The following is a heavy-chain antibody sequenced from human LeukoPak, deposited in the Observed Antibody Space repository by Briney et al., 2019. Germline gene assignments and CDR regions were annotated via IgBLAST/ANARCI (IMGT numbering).Heavy chain of an antibody. D-gene: IGHD3-10*01. V-gene: IGHV4-38-2*01. Sequence: SETLSLTXAVSGYSICSGYYWGWIRQPPGKGLEWIGSIYHSGSTYYNPSLKSRVTISVDTSKNQFSLKLSSVTAADTAVYYCARLFYGSGKGYYFDYWGQGTLVTVSS. CDR2: IYHSGST. CDR1: GYSICSGYY. J-gene: IGHJ4*02. CDR3: ARLFYGSGKGYYFDY.